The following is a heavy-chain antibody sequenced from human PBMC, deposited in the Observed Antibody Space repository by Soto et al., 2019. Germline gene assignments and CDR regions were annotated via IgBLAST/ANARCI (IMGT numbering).Heavy chain of an antibody. J-gene: IGHJ1*01. CDR1: GFTFSNAW. CDR3: TTDRLSLNEQYEYSSSWDERYFQH. D-gene: IGHD6-13*01. V-gene: IGHV3-15*07. Sequence: GGSLRLSCAASGFTFSNAWMNWVRQAPGKGLEWVGRIKSKTDGGTTDYAAPVKGRFTISRDDSKNTLYLQMNSLKTEDTAVYYCTTDRLSLNEQYEYSSSWDERYFQHWGQGTLVTVSS. CDR2: IKSKTDGGTT.